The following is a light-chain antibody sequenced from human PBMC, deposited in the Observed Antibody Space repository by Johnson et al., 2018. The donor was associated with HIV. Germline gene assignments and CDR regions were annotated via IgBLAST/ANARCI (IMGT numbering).Light chain of an antibody. Sequence: QPVLTQPPSVSAAPGQKVTISCSGSSSNIGSNYVSWYQQLPGTAPKLLIYDNNKRPSGIPDRFSGSTSGTSATLGITGLPTGDEADYYCGTWDSSLSACYVFGTGTKVTVL. CDR3: GTWDSSLSACYV. CDR1: SSNIGSNY. J-gene: IGLJ1*01. CDR2: DNN. V-gene: IGLV1-51*01.